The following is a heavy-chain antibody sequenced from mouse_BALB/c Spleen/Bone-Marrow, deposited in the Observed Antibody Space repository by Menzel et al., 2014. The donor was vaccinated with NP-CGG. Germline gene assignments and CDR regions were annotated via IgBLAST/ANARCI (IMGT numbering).Heavy chain of an antibody. CDR1: GFNIKDTY. CDR3: TSGDPLYARDY. Sequence: EVQLQQSGAELVKPGASVNLSCTASGFNIKDTYMHWVKQRPEQGLEWIGWIDPANGNAKYDPNFQDKATITADTSSNTSYLHLSRLTSEDTAVYYCTSGDPLYARDYWGQGTSVTVPS. V-gene: IGHV14-3*02. CDR2: IDPANGNA. J-gene: IGHJ4*01.